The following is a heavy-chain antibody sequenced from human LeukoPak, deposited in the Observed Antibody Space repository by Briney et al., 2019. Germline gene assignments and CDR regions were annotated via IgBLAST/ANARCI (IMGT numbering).Heavy chain of an antibody. V-gene: IGHV3-23*01. CDR2: ISGSGDST. CDR3: AKGPPGDYSDLSRPAGWRYFDY. CDR1: GFTFSNYA. Sequence: PGGSLRLSCAASGFTFSNYAVSWVRQAPGKGLEWVSVISGSGDSTYYADSVKGRFTISRDNSKNTLCLQMNNLRAEDTAVYYCAKGPPGDYSDLSRPAGWRYFDYWGQGTLVTVSS. D-gene: IGHD4-17*01. J-gene: IGHJ4*02.